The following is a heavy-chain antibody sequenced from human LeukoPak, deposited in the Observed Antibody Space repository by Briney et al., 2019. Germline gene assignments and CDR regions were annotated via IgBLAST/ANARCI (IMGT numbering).Heavy chain of an antibody. CDR3: ARDYTATGAMDV. V-gene: IGHV3-7*01. Sequence: GGSLRLSCAASGLALSAYWMNWVRQAPGKGLQWLANIKQDGTVQHYVDSVKGRFTISRDNAKNSLFLQMNSLRAEDTALYYCARDYTATGAMDVWGQGTTVTVS. CDR1: GLALSAYW. CDR2: IKQDGTVQ. D-gene: IGHD2-21*02. J-gene: IGHJ6*02.